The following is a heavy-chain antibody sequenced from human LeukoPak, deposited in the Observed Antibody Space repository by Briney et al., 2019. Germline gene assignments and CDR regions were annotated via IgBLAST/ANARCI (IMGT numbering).Heavy chain of an antibody. J-gene: IGHJ6*03. CDR2: INHSGST. CDR1: GGSFSGYY. CDR3: ARGLGGVAARGYYYYYMDV. Sequence: SETLPLTCAVYGGSFSGYYWSWIRQPPGKGLEWIGEINHSGSTNYNPSLKSRVTISVDTSKNQFSLKLSSVTAADTAVYYCARGLGGVAARGYYYYYMDVWGKGTTVTVSS. D-gene: IGHD6-6*01. V-gene: IGHV4-34*01.